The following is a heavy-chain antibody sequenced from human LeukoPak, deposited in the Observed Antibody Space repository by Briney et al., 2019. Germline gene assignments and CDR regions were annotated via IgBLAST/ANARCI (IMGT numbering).Heavy chain of an antibody. CDR3: ANRGRWELPFDY. Sequence: PGGSLRLSCAASGFTFSSYAMSWVRQATGKGLEWVTAISGSGGGTYYADSVKGRFTISRDNSKNTLYLQMNSLRAEDTAVYYCANRGRWELPFDYWGQGTLVTVSS. V-gene: IGHV3-23*01. J-gene: IGHJ4*02. D-gene: IGHD1-26*01. CDR1: GFTFSSYA. CDR2: ISGSGGGT.